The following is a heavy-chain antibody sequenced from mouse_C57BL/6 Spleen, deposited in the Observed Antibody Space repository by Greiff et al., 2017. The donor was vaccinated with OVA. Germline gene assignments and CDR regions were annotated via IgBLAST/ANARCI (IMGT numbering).Heavy chain of an antibody. V-gene: IGHV1-82*01. J-gene: IGHJ2*01. D-gene: IGHD3-1*01. CDR2: IYPGDGDT. Sequence: QVQLQQSGPELVKPGASVKISCKASGYAFSSSCMNWVKQRPGKGLEWIGRIYPGDGDTNYNGKFKGKATLTSDKSSSTAYMQLSSLTSEDAAVYFCARGLLLDWGQGTTLTVSS. CDR1: GYAFSSSC. CDR3: ARGLLLD.